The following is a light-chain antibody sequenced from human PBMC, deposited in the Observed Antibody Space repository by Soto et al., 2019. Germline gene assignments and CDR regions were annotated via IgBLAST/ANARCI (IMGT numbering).Light chain of an antibody. CDR1: QSISNW. CDR2: HAS. J-gene: IGKJ1*01. Sequence: DIQMTQSRSTLPASVGDRVTITCRASQSISNWLALYQQKPGTAPKLLIYHASTLESGVPSRFSGSGSGTEFTLTISSLQPDDFPTYYCQQYNSYSFGQATKVDIK. CDR3: QQYNSYS. V-gene: IGKV1-5*01.